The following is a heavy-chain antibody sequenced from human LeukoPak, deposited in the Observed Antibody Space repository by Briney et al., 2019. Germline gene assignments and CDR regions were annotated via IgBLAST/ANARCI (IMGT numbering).Heavy chain of an antibody. CDR3: ARVPYDSSYYYYEKVDY. CDR2: IIPIFGTA. J-gene: IGHJ4*02. V-gene: IGHV1-69*05. CDR1: GGTFSSYA. Sequence: SVKVSCKASGGTFSSYAISWVRQAPGQGLEWMGGIIPIFGTANYAQKFPGRVTITTDESTSTVYMELSSLRSEDTAVYYCARVPYDSSYYYYEKVDYWGQGTLVTVSS. D-gene: IGHD3-22*01.